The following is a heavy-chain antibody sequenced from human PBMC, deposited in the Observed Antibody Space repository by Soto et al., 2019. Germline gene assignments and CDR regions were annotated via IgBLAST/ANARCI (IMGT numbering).Heavy chain of an antibody. V-gene: IGHV1-18*01. CDR3: ARVGPLTVVTPYYFDY. J-gene: IGHJ4*02. D-gene: IGHD2-21*02. Sequence: ASVKVSCKASGYTFTSYGISWVRQAPGQGLEWMGWISAYNGNTNYAQKLQGRVTMTTDTSTSTAYMELRSLRSDDTAVYYCARVGPLTVVTPYYFDYWGQGTLVTVSS. CDR2: ISAYNGNT. CDR1: GYTFTSYG.